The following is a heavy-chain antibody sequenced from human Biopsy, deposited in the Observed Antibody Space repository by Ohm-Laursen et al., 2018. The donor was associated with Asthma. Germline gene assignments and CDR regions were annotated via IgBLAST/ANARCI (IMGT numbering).Heavy chain of an antibody. Sequence: SLRLSCTATGFILSNYDMHWVRQAPGKGLEWVAVLSYNGNNKYYADSVRGRFTISTDNSENTLYLQMNSLRVEDTAVYYCARGDWYGSASNGYWGQGTLVTVSA. CDR2: LSYNGNNK. CDR1: GFILSNYD. D-gene: IGHD6-6*01. V-gene: IGHV3-30*03. J-gene: IGHJ4*02. CDR3: ARGDWYGSASNGY.